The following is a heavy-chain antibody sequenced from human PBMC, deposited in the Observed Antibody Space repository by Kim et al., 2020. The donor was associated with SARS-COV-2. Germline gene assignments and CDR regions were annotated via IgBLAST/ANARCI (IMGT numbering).Heavy chain of an antibody. CDR2: INHSGST. Sequence: SETLSLTCAVYGGSFSGYYWSWIRQPPGKGLEWIGEINHSGSTNYNPSLKSRVTISVDTSKNQFSLKLSSVTAADTAVYYCARVYGSGSYYNDMPYFDYWGQGTLVTVSS. CDR1: GGSFSGYY. CDR3: ARVYGSGSYYNDMPYFDY. D-gene: IGHD3-10*01. V-gene: IGHV4-34*01. J-gene: IGHJ4*02.